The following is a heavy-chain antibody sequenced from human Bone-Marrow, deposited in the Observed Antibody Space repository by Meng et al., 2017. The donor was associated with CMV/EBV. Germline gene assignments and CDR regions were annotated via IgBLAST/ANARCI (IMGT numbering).Heavy chain of an antibody. D-gene: IGHD2-2*02. CDR1: GYTFTGYY. V-gene: IGHV1-2*02. CDR3: ARESGYCSSTSCYRAFDI. Sequence: ASVKVSCKASGYTFTGYYMHWVRQAPGQGLEWMGWINPNSGGTNYAQKFQGRVTMTRDTSISTAYMELSRLRSDDTAVYYCARESGYCSSTSCYRAFDIWGQGTRVPVSS. CDR2: INPNSGGT. J-gene: IGHJ3*02.